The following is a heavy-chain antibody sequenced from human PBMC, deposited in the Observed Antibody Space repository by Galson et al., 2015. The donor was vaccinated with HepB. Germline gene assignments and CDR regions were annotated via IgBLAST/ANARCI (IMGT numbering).Heavy chain of an antibody. D-gene: IGHD1-26*01. J-gene: IGHJ4*02. CDR2: IYYSGST. V-gene: IGHV4-59*08. Sequence: ETLSLTCTVSGGSISSYYWSWIRQPPGKGLEWIGYIYYSGSTNYNPSLKSRVTISVDTSKNQFSLKLSSVTAADTAVYYCARLGATPIPSIVGASDYWGQGTLVTVSS. CDR3: ARLGATPIPSIVGASDY. CDR1: GGSISSYY.